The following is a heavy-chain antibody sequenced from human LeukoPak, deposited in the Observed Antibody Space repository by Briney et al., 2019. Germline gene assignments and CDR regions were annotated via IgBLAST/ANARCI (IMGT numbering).Heavy chain of an antibody. V-gene: IGHV3-23*01. CDR3: AKDNIATYSSSQYY. Sequence: PGGSLRLSCAASGFTFSRYAMGWVRQAPGKGLEWVSAINGGGTTPVYADSVKGRFTISRDNSKNTLYLQMNSLRAEDTAVYYCAKDNIATYSSSQYYWGQGTLVTVSS. CDR1: GFTFSRYA. D-gene: IGHD6-13*01. J-gene: IGHJ4*02. CDR2: INGGGTTP.